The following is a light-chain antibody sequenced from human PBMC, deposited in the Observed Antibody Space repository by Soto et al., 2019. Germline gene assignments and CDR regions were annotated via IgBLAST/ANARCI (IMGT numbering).Light chain of an antibody. CDR3: SSYTRSSTRVV. J-gene: IGLJ2*01. V-gene: IGLV2-14*01. CDR2: EVS. Sequence: QSALTQPASVSGSPGQSITISCTGTSSDVGTYNYVSWYQQHPGKAPKLMIYEVSNRPSGASNRFSGSKSGNTASLTISGLQAEDEADYYCSSYTRSSTRVVFGGGTKVTVL. CDR1: SSDVGTYNY.